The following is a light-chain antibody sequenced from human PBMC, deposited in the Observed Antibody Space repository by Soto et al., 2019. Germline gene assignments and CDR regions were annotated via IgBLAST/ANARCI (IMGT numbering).Light chain of an antibody. CDR3: QPYGSSAWT. J-gene: IGKJ1*01. Sequence: IVLTQSPGALSLSPGERATLSCRASLSVSVNSLAWYQQKGGQAPRLLIYAASTRATGAPDRFRGRGSGADYAVTISSLEPEDFGVYYSQPYGSSAWTWGQGTEV. CDR2: AAS. V-gene: IGKV3-20*01. CDR1: LSVSVNS.